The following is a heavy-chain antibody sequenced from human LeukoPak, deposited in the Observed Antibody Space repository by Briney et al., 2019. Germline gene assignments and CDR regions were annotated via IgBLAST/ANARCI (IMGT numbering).Heavy chain of an antibody. V-gene: IGHV1-24*01. CDR1: GHTLTELS. J-gene: IGHJ4*02. D-gene: IGHD2-2*01. Sequence: GASVKVSCKVSGHTLTELSMHWVRQAPGKGLEWMGGFDPEDGETIYAQKFQGRVTMTEDTSTDTAYMELSSLRSEDTAVYYCATDRLSLQLRAFDYWGQGTLVTVSS. CDR2: FDPEDGET. CDR3: ATDRLSLQLRAFDY.